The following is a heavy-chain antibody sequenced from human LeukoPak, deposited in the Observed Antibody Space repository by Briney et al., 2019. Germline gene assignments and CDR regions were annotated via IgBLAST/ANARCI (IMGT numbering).Heavy chain of an antibody. V-gene: IGHV4-34*01. Sequence: PSETLSLTCAIYGGSFSDYYWSWVRQPPGKGLEWIGEINHRGSTNYNPSLTSRVTMSVDTSKNQFSLKLSSVTAADTAVYFCARGPPRDFGAGGFYYNYWGQGTRVTVSS. CDR3: ARGPPRDFGAGGFYYNY. CDR2: INHRGST. CDR1: GGSFSDYY. J-gene: IGHJ4*02. D-gene: IGHD4/OR15-4a*01.